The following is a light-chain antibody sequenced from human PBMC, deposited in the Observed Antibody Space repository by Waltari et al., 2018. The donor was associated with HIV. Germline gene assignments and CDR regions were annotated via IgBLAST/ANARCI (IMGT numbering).Light chain of an antibody. V-gene: IGLV3-19*01. J-gene: IGLJ3*02. CDR3: ASRDTSGNYLR. Sequence: SSELTQDPTVSVALGQTVRISCQGDSLRNYHATWYQQRPGQAPVLVIHDKNRRPTGIPDRFSDSNSGNTASLTITGAQAEDEADYYCASRDTSGNYLRFGGGTKLTVL. CDR1: SLRNYH. CDR2: DKN.